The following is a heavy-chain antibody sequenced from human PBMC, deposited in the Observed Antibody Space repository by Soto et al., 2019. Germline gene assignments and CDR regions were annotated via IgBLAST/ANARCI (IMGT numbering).Heavy chain of an antibody. J-gene: IGHJ4*02. CDR2: IHRASTYI. V-gene: IGHV3-21*06. CDR1: VFTFSSFD. CDR3: ARSALTTYHFFEY. D-gene: IGHD1-1*01. Sequence: VGSLRLSCATSVFTFSSFDMDWVRHSPGKGLEWVSSIHRASTYIYYADSVRGRFTISRDNAKSSLYLQMNSLTVEDTAVYYCARSALTTYHFFEYWGQGALDNVSS.